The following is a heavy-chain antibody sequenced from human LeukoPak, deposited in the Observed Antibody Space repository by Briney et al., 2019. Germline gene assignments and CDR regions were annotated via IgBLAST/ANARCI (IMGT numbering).Heavy chain of an antibody. V-gene: IGHV3-74*01. D-gene: IGHD6-6*01. CDR1: GFTFSSYW. Sequence: GGSLRLSCAASGFTFSSYWMHWVRQAPGKGLVWVSRINTDGSSTSYADSVKGRFTISRDNAKNTLYLQMNSLRAEDTAVYYCARDGVQKQLVRFDYWGQGTLVTVSS. J-gene: IGHJ4*02. CDR2: INTDGSST. CDR3: ARDGVQKQLVRFDY.